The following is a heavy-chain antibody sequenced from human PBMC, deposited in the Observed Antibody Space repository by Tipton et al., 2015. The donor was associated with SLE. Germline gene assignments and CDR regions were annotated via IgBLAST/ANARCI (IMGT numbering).Heavy chain of an antibody. CDR2: MDPNSGNT. Sequence: QVQLVQSGAEVKKPGASVKVSCKASGYTFTSFEINWVRQAPGQGLEWMGWMDPNSGNTGYAQKFKGRVTMTRNTSISTAYMEFSSLRSEDTAVYYCARALIAAAAMIRSDMDVWGKGTTVTVSS. J-gene: IGHJ6*03. CDR1: GYTFTSFE. D-gene: IGHD6-13*01. CDR3: ARALIAAAAMIRSDMDV. V-gene: IGHV1-8*01.